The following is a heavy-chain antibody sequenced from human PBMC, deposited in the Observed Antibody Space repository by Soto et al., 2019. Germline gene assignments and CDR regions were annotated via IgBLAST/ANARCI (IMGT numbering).Heavy chain of an antibody. CDR1: RFTFSNYW. Sequence: GGSLRLSCTASRFTFSNYWMSWVRQAPGKGLEWVANIKQDGSETYYVDSLRGRFTISRDNAKNSVYLQMNSLRVDDTAVYFCAGENLAVPAYFWGQGTLVTVSS. D-gene: IGHD6-19*01. V-gene: IGHV3-7*01. J-gene: IGHJ4*02. CDR2: IKQDGSET. CDR3: AGENLAVPAYF.